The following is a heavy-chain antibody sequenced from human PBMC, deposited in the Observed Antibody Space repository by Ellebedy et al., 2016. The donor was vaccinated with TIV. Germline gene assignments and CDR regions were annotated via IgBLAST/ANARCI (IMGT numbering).Heavy chain of an antibody. CDR3: ARGTVALQPLKYFDS. D-gene: IGHD6-19*01. CDR2: INDSGST. J-gene: IGHJ4*02. Sequence: SETLSLXXAVYGGSFSGYYWTWIRQPPGSGLEWVGEINDSGSTKYNPSLKSRVTISADKTKNQFSLKLTSVTAADTAMYYCARGTVALQPLKYFDSWGRGTLVTVSS. CDR1: GGSFSGYY. V-gene: IGHV4-34*01.